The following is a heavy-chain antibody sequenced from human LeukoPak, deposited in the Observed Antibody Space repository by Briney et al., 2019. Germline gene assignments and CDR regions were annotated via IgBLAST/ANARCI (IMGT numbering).Heavy chain of an antibody. J-gene: IGHJ6*02. CDR1: GLTGSSNF. V-gene: IGHV3-66*01. CDR2: IYSGGST. Sequence: GGSLRLSCAASGLTGSSNFMTWVRQAPGKGLEWVSAIYSGGSTFYAASVRGRFNISRDNSKKRMFLQMSSLRVEDAAVYYCASSGTASRGAMDVWGQGTTVTASS. CDR3: ASSGTASRGAMDV. D-gene: IGHD1-1*01.